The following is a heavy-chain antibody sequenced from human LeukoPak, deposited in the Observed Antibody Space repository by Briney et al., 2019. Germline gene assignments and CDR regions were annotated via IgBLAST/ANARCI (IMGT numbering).Heavy chain of an antibody. V-gene: IGHV3-74*01. CDR1: GFTFSSYW. Sequence: GGSLRLSCGASGFTFSSYWMHWVRQAPGKGLVWVSRINSDGSSTSYADSVKGRFTISRDNAKNTLYLQMNSLRAEDTAVYYCASGCCSGGSCYLEYFQHWGQGTLVTVSS. J-gene: IGHJ1*01. D-gene: IGHD2-15*01. CDR3: ASGCCSGGSCYLEYFQH. CDR2: INSDGSST.